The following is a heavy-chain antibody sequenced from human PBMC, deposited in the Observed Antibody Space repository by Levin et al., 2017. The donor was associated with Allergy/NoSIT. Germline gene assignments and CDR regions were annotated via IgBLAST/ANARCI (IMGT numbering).Heavy chain of an antibody. D-gene: IGHD3-9*01. J-gene: IGHJ4*02. CDR2: IYYSGET. V-gene: IGHV4-31*03. CDR3: VRAQTGYVSPFDF. Sequence: SQTLSLTCSISGGSTRLGGYYWGWIRQHPVKGLEWLGYIYYSGETFYNPSVESRLVISHDTSENQFSLKLTSLTAADTAVYYCVRAQTGYVSPFDFWGPGTLVTVSS. CDR1: GGSTRLGGYY.